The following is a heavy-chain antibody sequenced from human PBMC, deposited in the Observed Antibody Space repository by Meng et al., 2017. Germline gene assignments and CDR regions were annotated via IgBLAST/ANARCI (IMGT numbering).Heavy chain of an antibody. CDR2: IYTSGST. J-gene: IGHJ4*02. Sequence: SETLSLTCTVSGGSISSGSYYWGWIRPPAGKGLEWIGRIYTSGSTNYNPSLKSRVTISVDTSKNQFSLKLSSVTAADTAVYYCARAPNYGGNSAAIDYWGQGTLVTVSS. CDR3: ARAPNYGGNSAAIDY. D-gene: IGHD4-23*01. CDR1: GGSISSGSYY. V-gene: IGHV4-61*02.